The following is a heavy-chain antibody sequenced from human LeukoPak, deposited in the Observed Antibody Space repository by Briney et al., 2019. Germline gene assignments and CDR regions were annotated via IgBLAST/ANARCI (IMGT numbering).Heavy chain of an antibody. CDR3: ARGGITMVRGVNPPLRYYYYYYGMDV. V-gene: IGHV3-64*01. CDR2: ISSNGGST. D-gene: IGHD3-10*01. J-gene: IGHJ6*02. Sequence: SGGSLRLSCAASGFTFSSYAMHWVRQAPGKGLEYVSAISSNGGSTYYANSVKGRFTISRDNSRNTLYLQMGSLRAEDMAVYYCARGGITMVRGVNPPLRYYYYYYGMDVWGQGTTVTVSS. CDR1: GFTFSSYA.